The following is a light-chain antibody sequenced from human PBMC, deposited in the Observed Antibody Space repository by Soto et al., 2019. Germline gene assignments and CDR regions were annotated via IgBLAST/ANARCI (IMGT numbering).Light chain of an antibody. V-gene: IGKV1-5*03. CDR2: KAS. CDR1: QSISSW. CDR3: QQYESYPMT. J-gene: IGKJ4*01. Sequence: DSQMTQFPSTLSASVGDRVTITCRASQSISSWLAWYQQKPGKAPKLLISKASTLQSGVPPRFSGSGSGTEFTLTIISLQPDDFATYYCQQYESYPMTFGGGTKVEIK.